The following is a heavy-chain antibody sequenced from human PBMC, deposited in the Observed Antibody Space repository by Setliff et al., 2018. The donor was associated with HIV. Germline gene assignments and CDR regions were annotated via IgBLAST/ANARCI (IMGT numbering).Heavy chain of an antibody. J-gene: IGHJ4*02. D-gene: IGHD2-21*02. CDR1: GGAFISHT. CDR3: ARGRHAVVVTALEHDY. Sequence: ASVKVSCKASGGAFISHTFTWVRQAPGQGLEWMGRIIPILGIPNYAQNFQGRVTISADESTSTAYMELSSLRSEDTAVYYCARGRHAVVVTALEHDYWGQGTLVTVSS. CDR2: IIPILGIP. V-gene: IGHV1-69*02.